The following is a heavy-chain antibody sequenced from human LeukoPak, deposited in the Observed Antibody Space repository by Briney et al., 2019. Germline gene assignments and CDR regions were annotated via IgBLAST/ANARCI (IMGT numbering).Heavy chain of an antibody. CDR2: ISYDGSNK. CDR1: GFTFSSYA. D-gene: IGHD5-24*01. J-gene: IGHJ4*02. Sequence: PGGSLRLSCAASGFTFSSYAMHWVRQAPGKGLEWVAVISYDGSNKYYADSVKGRFTISRDNSKNTLYLQMNSLRAEDTAVYYCARGGSGWLQFDYWGQGTLVTVSS. CDR3: ARGGSGWLQFDY. V-gene: IGHV3-30*04.